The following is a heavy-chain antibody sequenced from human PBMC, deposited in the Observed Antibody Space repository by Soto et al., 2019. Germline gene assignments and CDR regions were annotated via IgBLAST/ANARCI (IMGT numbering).Heavy chain of an antibody. CDR2: INHSEST. V-gene: IGHV4-34*01. D-gene: IGHD3-22*01. Sequence: QVQLQQWGAGLLKPSETLSLTCAVYGGSFSGYYWSWIRQPPGKGLEWIGEINHSESTNYNPSLKSRVTISVDTSKNQFSLKLSSVTAADTAVYYCARPRRTMIQAYYGMDVWGQGTTVTVSS. J-gene: IGHJ6*02. CDR3: ARPRRTMIQAYYGMDV. CDR1: GGSFSGYY.